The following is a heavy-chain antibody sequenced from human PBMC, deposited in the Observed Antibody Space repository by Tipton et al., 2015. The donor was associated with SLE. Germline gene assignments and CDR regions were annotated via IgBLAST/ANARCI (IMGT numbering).Heavy chain of an antibody. CDR2: ISGSDGIDGTT. V-gene: IGHV3-23*01. J-gene: IGHJ4*02. D-gene: IGHD2-21*01. CDR3: ARGCGGGGPWYFDY. Sequence: GSLRLSCVSSGFTFSTSVTRWVRQSPGKGLAWVSRISGSDGIDGTTYYADSVKGRFTISRDNSKNTVYLQMNSLRAEDTAVYYCARGCGGGGPWYFDYWGQGTLVTVSS. CDR1: GFTFSTSV.